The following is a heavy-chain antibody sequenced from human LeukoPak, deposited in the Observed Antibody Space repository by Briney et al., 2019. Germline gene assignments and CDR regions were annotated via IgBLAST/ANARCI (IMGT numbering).Heavy chain of an antibody. V-gene: IGHV4-59*08. CDR2: IYYSGST. J-gene: IGHJ5*02. CDR1: GGSISSYY. D-gene: IGHD6-19*01. Sequence: PSETLSLTCTVSGGSISSYYWSWIRQPPGKGLEWIGYIYYSGSTNYNPSLKSRATISVDTSKNQFSLKLSSVTAADTAVYYCARRLRLDWFDPWGQGTLVTVSS. CDR3: ARRLRLDWFDP.